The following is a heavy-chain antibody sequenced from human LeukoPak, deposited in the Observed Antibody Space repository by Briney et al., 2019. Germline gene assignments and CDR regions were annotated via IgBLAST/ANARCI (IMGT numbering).Heavy chain of an antibody. Sequence: GGSLRLSCAASGFTFSNYAMRWVRQAPGKGLEWVSTITSTGDSTYYADSVKGRFTISRDNSKNTLYLQMNSLRAEDTAVYYCAQGSYSNTRSDYWGQGTLVTVSS. J-gene: IGHJ4*02. D-gene: IGHD4-11*01. CDR3: AQGSYSNTRSDY. V-gene: IGHV3-23*01. CDR2: ITSTGDST. CDR1: GFTFSNYA.